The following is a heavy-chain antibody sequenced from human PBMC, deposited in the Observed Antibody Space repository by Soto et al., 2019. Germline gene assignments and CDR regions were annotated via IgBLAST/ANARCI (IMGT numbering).Heavy chain of an antibody. Sequence: QVHLVQSGAEVKKPGASVKVSCKGSGYIFTTYGITWVRQAPGQGLEWMGWISAHNGNTNYAQKLQGRVTVTRDTSTSPAYMELRNLRSAATAVYSCARGRYGDYWGQGALVTVSS. V-gene: IGHV1-18*01. CDR2: ISAHNGNT. CDR3: ARGRYGDY. CDR1: GYIFTTYG. D-gene: IGHD1-1*01. J-gene: IGHJ4*02.